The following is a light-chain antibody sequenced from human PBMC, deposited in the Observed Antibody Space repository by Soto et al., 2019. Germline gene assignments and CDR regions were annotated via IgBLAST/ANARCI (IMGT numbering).Light chain of an antibody. CDR2: EIS. CDR1: QSINKY. J-gene: IGKJ1*01. Sequence: DIQMTQSPSSLSASVGDRVTITCRASQSINKYLSWYQQKPGKAPKLLITEISSLQSGVPSRFRGSESGTDFTLTISSLQPEDFATYWCQQSFRTPWTFGQGTKVEIK. V-gene: IGKV1-39*01. CDR3: QQSFRTPWT.